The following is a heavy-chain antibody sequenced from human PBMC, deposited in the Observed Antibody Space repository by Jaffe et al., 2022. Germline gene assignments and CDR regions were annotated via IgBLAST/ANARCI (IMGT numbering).Heavy chain of an antibody. CDR1: GGSFSGYY. D-gene: IGHD3-3*01. J-gene: IGHJ4*02. Sequence: QVQLQQWGAGLLKPSETLSLTCAVYGGSFSGYYWSWIRQPPGKGLEWIGEINHSGSTNYNPSLKSRVTISVDTSKNQFSLKLSSVTAADTAVYYCARATGLPDFWSGRDWGQGTLVTVSS. V-gene: IGHV4-34*01. CDR2: INHSGST. CDR3: ARATGLPDFWSGRD.